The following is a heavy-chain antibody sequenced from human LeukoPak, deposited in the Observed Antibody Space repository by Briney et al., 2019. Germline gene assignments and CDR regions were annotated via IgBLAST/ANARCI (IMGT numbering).Heavy chain of an antibody. CDR1: GFRFSIYN. D-gene: IGHD3-22*01. CDR3: AKALDSSGYPCDY. Sequence: GGSLRLSCVASGFRFSIYNMNWVRQAPGKGLEWLSYISSGSDSIYYADSVKGRFTISRDNANNSLYLQMNSLRAEGTAVYYCAKALDSSGYPCDYWGQGALVTVSS. J-gene: IGHJ4*02. CDR2: ISSGSDSI. V-gene: IGHV3-48*01.